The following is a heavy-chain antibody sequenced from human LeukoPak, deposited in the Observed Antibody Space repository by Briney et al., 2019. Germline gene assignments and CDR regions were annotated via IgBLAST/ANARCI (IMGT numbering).Heavy chain of an antibody. V-gene: IGHV4-59*01. CDR2: IYYSGNT. CDR3: ARDTDFWSAYRFDS. J-gene: IGHJ4*02. D-gene: IGHD3-3*01. Sequence: SETLSLTCTVSGGSISNYYWSWIRQPPGKGLEWIGYIYYSGNTNYNPSLKSRVTILVDTSKNQFSLKLTSVTAADTAVYYCARDTDFWSAYRFDSWGQGTLVTVSS. CDR1: GGSISNYY.